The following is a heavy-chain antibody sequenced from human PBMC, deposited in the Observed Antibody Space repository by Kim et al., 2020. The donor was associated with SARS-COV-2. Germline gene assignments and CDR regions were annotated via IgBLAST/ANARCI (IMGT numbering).Heavy chain of an antibody. D-gene: IGHD4-17*01. Sequence: SETLSLTCAVYGGSFSGYYWNWIRQPPGKGLEWIGEINHSGSTNYNPSPKSRVTISADTSKNQFYLKLSSVTAADTAVYYCARAPPTTVNNYYYYYMDVWGKGTTVTVSS. J-gene: IGHJ6*03. V-gene: IGHV4-34*01. CDR1: GGSFSGYY. CDR2: INHSGST. CDR3: ARAPPTTVNNYYYYYMDV.